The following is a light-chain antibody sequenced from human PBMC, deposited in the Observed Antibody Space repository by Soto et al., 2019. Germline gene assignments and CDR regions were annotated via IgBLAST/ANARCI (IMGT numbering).Light chain of an antibody. Sequence: DIQLTQSPSFLSASVGDRVTITCRASQGISSYLAWYQQKPGKAPKLLIYAASTLLSGVPSRFSGSGSGTEFTLTSSSLQPEDFATYYCQHLNSFPFTFGGGTKVEIK. CDR3: QHLNSFPFT. CDR1: QGISSY. J-gene: IGKJ4*01. CDR2: AAS. V-gene: IGKV1-9*01.